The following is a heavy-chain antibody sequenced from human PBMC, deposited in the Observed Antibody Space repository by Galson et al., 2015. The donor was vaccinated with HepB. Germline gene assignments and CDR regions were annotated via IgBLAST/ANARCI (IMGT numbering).Heavy chain of an antibody. Sequence: SLRLSCAASGFTFSNAWMSWVRQAPGKGLEWVGRIKSKTDGGTTDYAAPVKGRFTISRDDSKNTLYLQMNSLRAEDTAVYYCAKSSTLRFFWGEFDYWGQGTLVTVSS. V-gene: IGHV3-15*01. CDR3: AKSSTLRFFWGEFDY. D-gene: IGHD3-3*01. CDR1: GFTFSNAW. J-gene: IGHJ4*02. CDR2: IKSKTDGGTT.